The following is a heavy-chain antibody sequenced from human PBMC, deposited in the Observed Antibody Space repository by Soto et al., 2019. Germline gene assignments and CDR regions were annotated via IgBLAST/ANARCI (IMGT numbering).Heavy chain of an antibody. CDR3: ARGYFVSGHGYDL. J-gene: IGHJ5*02. CDR2: IFTRDSET. V-gene: IGHV5-51*01. Sequence: EQLEQSGAEVKKPGESLKISCKGPGHPFNNHWIGWVRQTPGKGLEWMGLIFTRDSETKTSPSFQGHVSFSVDNSINTVYLQWTSLKTTDSAIYFCARGYFVSGHGYDLLGQGTLVTVSS. CDR1: GHPFNNHW. D-gene: IGHD3-10*01.